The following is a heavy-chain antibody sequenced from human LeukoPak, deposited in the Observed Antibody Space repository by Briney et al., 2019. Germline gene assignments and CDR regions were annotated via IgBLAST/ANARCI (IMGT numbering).Heavy chain of an antibody. CDR1: GGSISSYY. CDR3: ARVGYCSSTSCAKNAFDI. D-gene: IGHD2-2*01. CDR2: IYYSGST. Sequence: SETLSLTCTVSGGSISSYYWSRIRQPPGKGLEWIGYIYYSGSTNYNPSLKSRVTISVDTSKNQFSLKLSSVTAADTAVYYCARVGYCSSTSCAKNAFDIWGQGTMVTVSS. V-gene: IGHV4-59*01. J-gene: IGHJ3*02.